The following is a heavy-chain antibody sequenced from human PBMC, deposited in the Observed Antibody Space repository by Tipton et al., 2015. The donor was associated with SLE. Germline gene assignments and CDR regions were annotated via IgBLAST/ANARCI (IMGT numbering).Heavy chain of an antibody. CDR2: ISSSSSYT. D-gene: IGHD3-22*01. Sequence: SLRLSCAASGFTFSDYYMSWIRQAPGKGLEWVSYISSSSSYTNYADSVKGRFTISRDNSKNMLFLQMDSLRVEDTAVYYCAKDGLYSSAWYFDYWGRGTLITVSS. CDR1: GFTFSDYY. CDR3: AKDGLYSSAWYFDY. V-gene: IGHV3-11*06. J-gene: IGHJ4*02.